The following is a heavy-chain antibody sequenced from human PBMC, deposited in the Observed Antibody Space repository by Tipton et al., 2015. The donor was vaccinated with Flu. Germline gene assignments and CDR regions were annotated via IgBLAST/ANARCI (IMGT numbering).Heavy chain of an antibody. Sequence: VQLVQSGAEVKKPGESLKISCKGSGYSFTSYWIGWVRQMPGKGLEWMGIIYPGDSDTRYSPSFQGQVTISADKSISTAYLQWSSLKASDTAMYFCAGLPPLTGDSQNMDVWGQGTTLTVSS. CDR1: GYSFTSYW. D-gene: IGHD6-13*01. CDR2: IYPGDSDT. J-gene: IGHJ6*02. CDR3: AGLPPLTGDSQNMDV. V-gene: IGHV5-51*01.